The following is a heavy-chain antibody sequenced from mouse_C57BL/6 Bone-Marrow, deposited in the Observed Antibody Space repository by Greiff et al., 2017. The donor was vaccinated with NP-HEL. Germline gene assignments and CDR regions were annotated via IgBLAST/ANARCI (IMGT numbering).Heavy chain of an antibody. Sequence: EVKLVESGGGLVQPGGSMKLSCVASGFTFSNYWMNWVRQSPEKGLEWVAQIRLKSDNYATHYAESVKGRFTISRDDSKSSVYLQMNNLRDEDTGIYYCTAIYYYGRGYFDYWGQGTTLTVSS. CDR2: IRLKSDNYAT. CDR1: GFTFSNYW. CDR3: TAIYYYGRGYFDY. D-gene: IGHD1-1*01. V-gene: IGHV6-3*01. J-gene: IGHJ2*01.